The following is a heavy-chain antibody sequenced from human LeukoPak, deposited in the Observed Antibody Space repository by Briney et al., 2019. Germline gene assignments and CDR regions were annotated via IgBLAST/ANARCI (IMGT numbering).Heavy chain of an antibody. V-gene: IGHV3-30*18. CDR3: AKDLTAAAGNGFDP. CDR2: ISYDGSNK. J-gene: IGHJ5*02. CDR1: GFTFSSYG. D-gene: IGHD6-13*01. Sequence: GGSLRLSCAASGFTFSSYGMHWVRQAPGKGLEWVAVISYDGSNKYYADSVKGRFTISRDNSKNTLYLEMNSLRAEDTAVYYFAKDLTAAAGNGFDPWGQGTLVTVSS.